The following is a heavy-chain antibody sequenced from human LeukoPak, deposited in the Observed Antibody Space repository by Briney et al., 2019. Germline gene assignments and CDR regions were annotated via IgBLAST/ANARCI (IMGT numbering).Heavy chain of an antibody. V-gene: IGHV1-2*02. CDR1: GYTFTGYY. CDR3: ERDRESSHPYSSSPNWFDP. D-gene: IGHD6-13*01. CDR2: ISPNSGGT. Sequence: GASVKVSCKASGYTFTGYYMHWVRQAPGKGLEWVGWISPNSGGTNYAQKFQGRFTMTRDTSISTAYMELSRLRSDDTAVYYCERDRESSHPYSSSPNWFDPWGQGTLVTVSS. J-gene: IGHJ5*02.